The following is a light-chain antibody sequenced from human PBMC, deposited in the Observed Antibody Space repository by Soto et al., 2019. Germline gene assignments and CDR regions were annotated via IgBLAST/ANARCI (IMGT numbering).Light chain of an antibody. Sequence: QSALTQPASVSGCPGQSITISCTGTSSDVGSYNYVSWYQQYPGKAPKLMVYDVSDRPSGVSNRFSGSKSGNTASLTISGLQAEDEADYYCTSYTSDSTVVFGGRTKLTVL. V-gene: IGLV2-14*01. J-gene: IGLJ2*01. CDR1: SSDVGSYNY. CDR3: TSYTSDSTVV. CDR2: DVS.